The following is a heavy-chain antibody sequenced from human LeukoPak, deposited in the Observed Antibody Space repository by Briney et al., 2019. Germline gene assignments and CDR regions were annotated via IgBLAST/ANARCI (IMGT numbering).Heavy chain of an antibody. V-gene: IGHV3-23*01. J-gene: IGHJ4*02. CDR2: ITSSGATT. D-gene: IGHD5-24*01. CDR3: AKEFIAGDGHVDCDS. CDR1: GFTISTYA. Sequence: PGGSLRLSCAASGFTISTYAMTWVRQAPGKGLEWVSSITSSGATTYYADSVKGRFTISRDIPKNTLYLQMNSLTAEDSAVYYCAKEFIAGDGHVDCDSWGQGTLVTVSS.